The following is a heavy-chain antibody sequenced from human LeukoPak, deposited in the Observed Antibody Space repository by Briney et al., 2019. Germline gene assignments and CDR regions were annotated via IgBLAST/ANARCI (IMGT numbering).Heavy chain of an antibody. V-gene: IGHV3-21*01. CDR2: ISSSSSYI. Sequence: KPGGSLRLSCAASGFTFSSYSMNWVRQAPGKGLEWVSSISSSSSYIYYADSVKGRFTIFRDNAKNSLYLQMNSLRAEDTAVYYCASTPDRDIVVVPADMYYYMDGWGKGTTVTVSS. D-gene: IGHD2-2*01. CDR1: GFTFSSYS. J-gene: IGHJ6*03. CDR3: ASTPDRDIVVVPADMYYYMDG.